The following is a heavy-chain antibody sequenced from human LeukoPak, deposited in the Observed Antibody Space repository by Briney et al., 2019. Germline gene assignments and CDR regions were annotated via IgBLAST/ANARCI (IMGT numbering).Heavy chain of an antibody. Sequence: GASVNVSRMPSGGTSSSYAISWVRQDPGQGREWMGGIIPIFGTANYAQKFQGRVTITADKSTSTAYMELSSLRSEDTAVYYCARDRGYSYGPGDYWGQGTLVTVSS. CDR2: IIPIFGTA. D-gene: IGHD5-18*01. CDR3: ARDRGYSYGPGDY. V-gene: IGHV1-69*06. CDR1: GGTSSSYA. J-gene: IGHJ4*02.